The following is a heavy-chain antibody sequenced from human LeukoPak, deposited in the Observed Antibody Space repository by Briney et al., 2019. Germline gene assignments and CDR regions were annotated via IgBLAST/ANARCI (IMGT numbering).Heavy chain of an antibody. CDR3: ARVNTPVATFDY. V-gene: IGHV4-38-2*02. CDR1: GYSISSTYY. Sequence: PPETLSLTCTVSGYSISSTYYGGWIRQPPGKGLECIATISHSGSTYYHPSLKSRVAISIDTSKNQFSLKLSSVTAADTAIYYCARVNTPVATFDYWGQGTLVTVSS. D-gene: IGHD5-18*01. J-gene: IGHJ4*02. CDR2: ISHSGST.